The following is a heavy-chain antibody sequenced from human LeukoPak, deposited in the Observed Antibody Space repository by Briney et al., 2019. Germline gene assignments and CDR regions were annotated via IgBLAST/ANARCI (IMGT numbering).Heavy chain of an antibody. Sequence: SETLSLTCTVSGGSISSYYWSWIRQPSGKGLEWIGYIYYSGSTNYNPSLKSRVTISVDTSKNQFSLKLSSVTAADTAVYYCARVVRAINWFDPWGQGTLVTVSS. J-gene: IGHJ5*02. CDR1: GGSISSYY. D-gene: IGHD3-10*01. CDR2: IYYSGST. V-gene: IGHV4-59*01. CDR3: ARVVRAINWFDP.